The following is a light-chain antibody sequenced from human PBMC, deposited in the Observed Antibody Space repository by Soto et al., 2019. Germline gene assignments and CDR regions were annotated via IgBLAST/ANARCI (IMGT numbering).Light chain of an antibody. CDR2: DAT. CDR1: QSISSY. V-gene: IGKV1-39*01. CDR3: QQSDVSPRT. J-gene: IGKJ1*01. Sequence: DIQMTQSPSSLSASVGDRVTITCRASQSISSYLNWYQQRPGKAPNLLIYDATRLHSGVPPRFSGSGYGTDITLTITSLQLEDFATYYCQQSDVSPRTFGQGTKVEIK.